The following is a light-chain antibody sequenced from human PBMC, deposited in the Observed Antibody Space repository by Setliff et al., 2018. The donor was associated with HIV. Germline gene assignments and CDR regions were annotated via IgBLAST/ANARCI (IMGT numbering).Light chain of an antibody. Sequence: QAVVTQEPSLTVAPGGTVTLTCASNTGAVTSYFYPNWFQQKPGQPPRALIYSISNKYSWTPARFSGSLLGGKAALTLSGVQPEDEADYYCLLYYGGSVVFGGGTKVTVL. CDR2: SIS. J-gene: IGLJ2*01. CDR1: TGAVTSYFY. CDR3: LLYYGGSVV. V-gene: IGLV7-43*01.